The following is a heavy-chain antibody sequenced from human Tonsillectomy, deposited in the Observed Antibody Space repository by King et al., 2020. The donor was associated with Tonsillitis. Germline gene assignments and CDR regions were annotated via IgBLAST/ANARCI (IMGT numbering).Heavy chain of an antibody. CDR2: INHSGST. D-gene: IGHD4/OR15-4a*01. V-gene: IGHV4-34*01. Sequence: VQLQQWGAGLLKPSETLSLTCAVYGGSFSGYYWSWIRQPPGKGLEWIGEINHSGSTNYNPSLKSRVTISVDTSKNQFSLKLSSVTAADTAVYYCARDGPGSTNYTWFDPWGQGTLVTVSS. CDR1: GGSFSGYY. CDR3: ARDGPGSTNYTWFDP. J-gene: IGHJ5*02.